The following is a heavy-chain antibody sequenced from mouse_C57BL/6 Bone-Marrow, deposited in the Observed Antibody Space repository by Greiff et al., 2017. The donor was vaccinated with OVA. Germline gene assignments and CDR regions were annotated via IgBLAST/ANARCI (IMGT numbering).Heavy chain of an antibody. CDR2: INPSSGYT. Sequence: VKVVESGAELARPGASVKMSCKASGYTFTSYTMHWVKQRPGKGLEWIGYINPSSGYTKYNQKFKDKATLTADKSSSTAYMQLRSLTSEDSAVYYCARLSLREYYFDYWGQGTTLTVSS. V-gene: IGHV1-4*01. J-gene: IGHJ2*01. D-gene: IGHD3-1*01. CDR3: ARLSLREYYFDY. CDR1: GYTFTSYT.